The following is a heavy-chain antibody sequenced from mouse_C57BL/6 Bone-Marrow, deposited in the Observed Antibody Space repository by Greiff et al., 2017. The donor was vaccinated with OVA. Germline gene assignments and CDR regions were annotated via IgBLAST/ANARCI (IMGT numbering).Heavy chain of an antibody. CDR3: ARYYGSSRYFDV. CDR1: GYTFTSYW. Sequence: VQLQQSGAELVKPGASVKMSCKASGYTFTSYWITWVKQRPGQGLEWIGDIYPGSGSTNYNEKFKSKATLTVDTSSSTAYMQLSSLTSEDSAVYYCARYYGSSRYFDVWGTGTTVTVSS. D-gene: IGHD1-1*01. CDR2: IYPGSGST. J-gene: IGHJ1*03. V-gene: IGHV1-55*01.